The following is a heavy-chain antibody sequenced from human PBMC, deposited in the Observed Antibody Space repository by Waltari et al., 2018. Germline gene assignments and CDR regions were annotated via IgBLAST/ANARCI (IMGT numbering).Heavy chain of an antibody. CDR2: VKQDGSDK. J-gene: IGHJ4*02. D-gene: IGHD3-3*01. CDR3: ARDFYDVTSGFYTPGLFDY. Sequence: EVQLVDSGGGLVQPGGSLRLSCAASGFTFRKYWMSWVRQAPGKGLGWVATVKQDGSDKYYVDSVKGRFTISRDNGDNSLYLQMNSLRAEDTAVYYCARDFYDVTSGFYTPGLFDYWGQGSLVTVSS. CDR1: GFTFRKYW. V-gene: IGHV3-7*01.